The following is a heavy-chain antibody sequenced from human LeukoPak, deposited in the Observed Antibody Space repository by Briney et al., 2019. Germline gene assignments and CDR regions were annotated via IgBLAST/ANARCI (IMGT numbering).Heavy chain of an antibody. CDR3: ARFPTHLTTVDTSDI. D-gene: IGHD4-17*01. V-gene: IGHV3-53*01. Sequence: GGSLRLSCTVSGFTVSSNSMSWVRQAPGKGLEWVSFIYSDNTHYSDSVKGRFTISRDNSKNTLYLQMNSLRAEDTAVYYCARFPTHLTTVDTSDIWGQGTMVTVSS. CDR1: GFTVSSNS. CDR2: IYSDNT. J-gene: IGHJ3*02.